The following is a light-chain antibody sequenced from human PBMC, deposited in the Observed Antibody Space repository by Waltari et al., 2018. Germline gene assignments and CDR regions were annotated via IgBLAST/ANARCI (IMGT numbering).Light chain of an antibody. Sequence: ILMTQSPASLAVSLGESATINCKSSQSVLYSSHHKNYLAWYNQKPGQPPKLLIYCASTRKSAVPDRFSGSGSGTDFTLSISSQQAQDGAFYYCQQYYSTPAYTSGQGTKLEIK. CDR2: CAS. J-gene: IGKJ2*01. V-gene: IGKV4-1*01. CDR1: QSVLYSSHHKNY. CDR3: QQYYSTPAYT.